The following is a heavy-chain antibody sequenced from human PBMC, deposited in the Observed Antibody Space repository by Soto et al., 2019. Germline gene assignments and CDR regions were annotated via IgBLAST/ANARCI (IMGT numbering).Heavy chain of an antibody. V-gene: IGHV3-15*01. CDR3: TRGSYQGNYYYYGMDV. Sequence: VQLVESGGGLVQPGGSLRLSCAASGFTFSNAWMSWVRQVPGKGLEWVGRIKSKTDGGTRDYAAPVKGRFTISREDSKKTLYLQMNSLKAEDTGVYYCTRGSYQGNYYYYGMDVWGQGTTVTVSS. CDR1: GFTFSNAW. D-gene: IGHD1-26*01. J-gene: IGHJ6*02. CDR2: IKSKTDGGTR.